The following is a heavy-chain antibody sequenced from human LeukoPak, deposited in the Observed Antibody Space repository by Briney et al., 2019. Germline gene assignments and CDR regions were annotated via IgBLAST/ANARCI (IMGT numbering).Heavy chain of an antibody. Sequence: GGSLRLSCAASGLSFSSFAMSWVRQGPARGLERVSSIRGIGETFYADSVKGRFTLSSDSSRNTVYFQLNNLRVEDTAIYYCAKASWVSSTDAVRWGQGTLVAVSS. CDR2: IRGIGET. D-gene: IGHD3-16*01. V-gene: IGHV3-23*01. J-gene: IGHJ4*02. CDR1: GLSFSSFA. CDR3: AKASWVSSTDAVR.